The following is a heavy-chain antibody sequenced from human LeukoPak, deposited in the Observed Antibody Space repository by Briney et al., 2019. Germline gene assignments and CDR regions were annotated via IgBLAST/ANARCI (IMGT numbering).Heavy chain of an antibody. CDR1: GLTFSSYW. CDR3: ARDLDGSGNYHWFDP. V-gene: IGHV3-74*01. Sequence: GGSLRLSCAASGLTFSSYWMHWVRQAPGKGLVWVSRINGDGSTTTYADSVEGRFTISRDNAKNTLYVQMNSLRVEDTAVYYCARDLDGSGNYHWFDPWGQGTLVTVSS. CDR2: INGDGSTT. D-gene: IGHD3-10*01. J-gene: IGHJ5*02.